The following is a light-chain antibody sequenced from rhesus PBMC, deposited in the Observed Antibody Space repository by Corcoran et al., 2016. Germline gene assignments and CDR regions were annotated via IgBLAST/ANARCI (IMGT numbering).Light chain of an antibody. J-gene: IGKJ2*01. V-gene: IGKV2-73*01. CDR2: RVS. CDR3: MQALQTPYS. CDR1: QSLLHSDGRTY. Sequence: DIVMTQTPPSLLVTPGEPASISCRSSQSLLHSDGRTYLYWYLQKPGQPPRLLIYRVSNRFSGVPDRFSGSGSGTDFTLKISRVDAVDVGVYYCMQALQTPYSFGQGTKVEIK.